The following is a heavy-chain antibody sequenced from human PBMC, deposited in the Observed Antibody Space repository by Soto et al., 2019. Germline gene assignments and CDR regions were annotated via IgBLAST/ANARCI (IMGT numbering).Heavy chain of an antibody. J-gene: IGHJ4*02. CDR1: GGSISSSSYY. V-gene: IGHV4-39*01. D-gene: IGHD5-18*01. CDR2: IYYSGST. CDR3: ARQRYSYGRGQDY. Sequence: QLQLQESGPGLVKPSETLSLTCTVSGGSISSSSYYWGWIRQPPGKGLEWIGSIYYSGSTYYNPSLKSRVTISVDTSKNQFSLKLSSVTAADTAVYYCARQRYSYGRGQDYWGQGTLVTVSS.